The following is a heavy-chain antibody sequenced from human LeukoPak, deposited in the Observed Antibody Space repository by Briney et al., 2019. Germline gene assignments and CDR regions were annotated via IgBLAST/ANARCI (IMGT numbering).Heavy chain of an antibody. J-gene: IGHJ4*02. CDR3: VRHGDTDSCLAN. V-gene: IGHV3-23*01. CDR2: ISGSGSST. CDR1: GFAFSSYA. Sequence: PGGSLRLSCAASGFAFSSYAMGWVRQAPGRGLEWVSSISGSGSSTYYAESVRGRFTISRDNAKNTLNLQLSSLRVEDTAVYYCVRHGDTDSCLANWGQGTLVTVSS. D-gene: IGHD2-2*01.